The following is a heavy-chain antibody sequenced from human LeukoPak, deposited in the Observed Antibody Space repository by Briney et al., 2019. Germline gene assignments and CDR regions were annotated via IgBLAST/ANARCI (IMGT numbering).Heavy chain of an antibody. V-gene: IGHV3-21*06. Sequence: GGSLRLSCAASGFTFSNYNMNWVRQAPGKGLEWVSSISSSGNKKRYADSVKGRFTISRDNGKNSLYLQLNSLRAEDTAVYHCARVRLRLSNASCYCNGFDPWGQGTLVIVSS. CDR3: ARVRLRLSNASCYCNGFDP. D-gene: IGHD2-2*01. CDR2: ISSSGNKK. J-gene: IGHJ5*01. CDR1: GFTFSNYN.